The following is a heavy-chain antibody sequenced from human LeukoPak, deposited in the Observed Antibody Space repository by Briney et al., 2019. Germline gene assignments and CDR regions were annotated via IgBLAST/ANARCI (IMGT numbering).Heavy chain of an antibody. CDR2: INHSGST. D-gene: IGHD1-26*01. V-gene: IGHV4-34*01. Sequence: SETLSLTCAVYGGSFSGYYWSWIRQPPGKGLEWIGEINHSGSTNYNPSLKSRVTISVDTSKNQFSLKLSSVTAADTAVYYCARVGPRKWEPTYYYYYMDVWGKGTTVTVSS. J-gene: IGHJ6*03. CDR3: ARVGPRKWEPTYYYYYMDV. CDR1: GGSFSGYY.